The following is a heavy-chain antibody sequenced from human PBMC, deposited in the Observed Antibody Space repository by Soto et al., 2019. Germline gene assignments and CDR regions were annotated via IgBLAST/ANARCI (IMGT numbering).Heavy chain of an antibody. CDR3: ARLKSSFDFWSGYYSEHDAFDI. J-gene: IGHJ3*02. CDR2: INHSGST. Sequence: SETLSLTCAVYGGSFSGYYWSWIRQPPGKGLEWIGEINHSGSTNYNPSLKSRVTISVVTSKNQFSLKLSSVTAADTAVYYCARLKSSFDFWSGYYSEHDAFDIWGQGTMVTVSS. D-gene: IGHD3-3*01. CDR1: GGSFSGYY. V-gene: IGHV4-34*01.